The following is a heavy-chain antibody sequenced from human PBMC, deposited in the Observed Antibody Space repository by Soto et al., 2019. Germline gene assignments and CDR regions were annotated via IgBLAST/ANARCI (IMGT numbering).Heavy chain of an antibody. CDR3: AKERHEWLARGYYYYGMDV. V-gene: IGHV3-23*01. D-gene: IGHD6-19*01. J-gene: IGHJ6*02. Sequence: PGGSLRLSCAASGFTFSSYEMTWVRQAPGKGLEWVSAISGSGGSTYYADSVKGRFTISRDNSKNTLYLQMNSLRAEDTAVYYCAKERHEWLARGYYYYGMDVWGQGTTVTVSS. CDR1: GFTFSSYE. CDR2: ISGSGGST.